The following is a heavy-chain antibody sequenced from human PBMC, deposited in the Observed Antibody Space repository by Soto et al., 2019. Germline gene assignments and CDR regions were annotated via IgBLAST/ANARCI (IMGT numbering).Heavy chain of an antibody. D-gene: IGHD6-19*01. Sequence: GGSLRLSCAASGFTFSDYYMSWTRQAPSKGLEWVAVISYDGSNKYYADSVKSRFTIARDNSKNTLYLQRISLRAEDTALYYCARNKAVPSTLDDWGQGTLVTVSS. CDR2: ISYDGSNK. V-gene: IGHV3-30-3*01. J-gene: IGHJ4*02. CDR1: GFTFSDYY. CDR3: ARNKAVPSTLDD.